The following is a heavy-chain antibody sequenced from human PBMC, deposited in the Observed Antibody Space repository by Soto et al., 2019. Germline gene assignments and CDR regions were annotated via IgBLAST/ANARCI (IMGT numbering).Heavy chain of an antibody. CDR3: AKATSATCTGSICYSFDY. CDR1: XXXFSSYA. Sequence: VQLLESGGGLVQPGGSLRLSCVXXXXXFSSYAMSWVRQAPGQRLEWVATFSGGRDTTWHADSVKGRSTVSRDSSKNTLSLQMNSLRPEDTALYYCAKATSATCTGSICYSFDYWGQGTLVTVSS. CDR2: FSGGRDTT. J-gene: IGHJ4*02. V-gene: IGHV3-23*01. D-gene: IGHD2-21*01.